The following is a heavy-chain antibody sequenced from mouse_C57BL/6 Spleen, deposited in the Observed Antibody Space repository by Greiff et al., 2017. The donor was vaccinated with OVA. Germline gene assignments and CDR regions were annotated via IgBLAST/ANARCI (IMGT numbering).Heavy chain of an antibody. CDR3: ALDSQGFAY. CDR1: GYSITSGYY. J-gene: IGHJ3*01. V-gene: IGHV3-6*01. Sequence: DVKLVESGPGLVKPSQSLSLTCSVTGYSITSGYYWNWIRQFPGNKLEWMGYISYDGSNNYNPSLKNRISITRDTSKNQFFLKLNSVTTEDTATYYCALDSQGFAYWGQGTLVTVSA. CDR2: ISYDGSN.